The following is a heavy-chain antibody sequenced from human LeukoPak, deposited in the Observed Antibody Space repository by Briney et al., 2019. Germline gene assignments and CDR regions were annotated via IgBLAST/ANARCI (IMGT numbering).Heavy chain of an antibody. CDR2: ITSNGDST. J-gene: IGHJ5*02. D-gene: IGHD2/OR15-2a*01. Sequence: GVSLRLSCTASGFTFSSYAMHWVRQAPGKGLEYVSAITSNGDSTHYARSVKGRFTISRDNSKDTVYLQMGSLRSEDMAVYYCARGPYHMLFMPTWFDTWGQGTVVTVSS. CDR3: ARGPYHMLFMPTWFDT. V-gene: IGHV3-64*01. CDR1: GFTFSSYA.